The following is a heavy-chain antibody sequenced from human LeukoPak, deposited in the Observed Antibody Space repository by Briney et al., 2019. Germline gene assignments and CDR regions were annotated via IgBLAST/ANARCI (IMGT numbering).Heavy chain of an antibody. CDR1: GGTFSSYA. Sequence: SVKVSCKASGGTFSSYAISWVRQAPGQGLEWMGRIIPIFGTANYAQKFQGRVTITTDESTSTAYMELSRLRSEDTAVYYGARGRITIFGVVAFDPWGQGILVAVSS. D-gene: IGHD3-3*01. V-gene: IGHV1-69*05. CDR3: ARGRITIFGVVAFDP. CDR2: IIPIFGTA. J-gene: IGHJ5*02.